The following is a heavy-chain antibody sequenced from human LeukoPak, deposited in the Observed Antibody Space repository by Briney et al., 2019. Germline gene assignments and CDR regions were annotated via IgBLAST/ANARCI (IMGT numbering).Heavy chain of an antibody. V-gene: IGHV4-34*01. D-gene: IGHD6-19*01. J-gene: IGHJ4*02. CDR2: INHSGST. Sequence: SETLSLTCAVYGGSFSGYYWSWIRQPPGKGLEWIGEINHSGSTNYNPSLKSRVTISVDTSKNQFSLKLSSVTAAGTAVYYCARGRRSSGPGRTDYRGQGTLVTVSS. CDR3: ARGRRSSGPGRTDY. CDR1: GGSFSGYY.